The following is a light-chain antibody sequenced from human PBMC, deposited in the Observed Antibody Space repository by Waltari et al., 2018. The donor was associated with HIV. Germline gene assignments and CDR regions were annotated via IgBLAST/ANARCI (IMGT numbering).Light chain of an antibody. V-gene: IGLV1-47*01. Sequence: QSVLTQPPSASGTPGQRVTISCSGSSSNIGSNYVYWYHPLPGTAPKLLIYRNKRRASGVPDRFSGSKCGTSASLAISGLRSEDEADYYCAAWDDSLSGWVFGGGTKLTVL. CDR2: RNK. CDR3: AAWDDSLSGWV. J-gene: IGLJ3*02. CDR1: SSNIGSNY.